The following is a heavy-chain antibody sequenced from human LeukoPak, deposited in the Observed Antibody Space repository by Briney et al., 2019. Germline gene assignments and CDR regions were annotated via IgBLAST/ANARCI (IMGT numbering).Heavy chain of an antibody. V-gene: IGHV3-23*01. CDR3: ATGAASSGWLCHDH. D-gene: IGHD6-19*01. Sequence: GGSLRLSCVDSGFAFSSLSMSWVRQAPGKGLEWVSDISASADNTHYADSVKGRFIIFRDNSKNTVFLQMNSLTVEDTAVYYCATGAASSGWLCHDHWGQGTLVTVSS. CDR1: GFAFSSLS. J-gene: IGHJ4*02. CDR2: ISASADNT.